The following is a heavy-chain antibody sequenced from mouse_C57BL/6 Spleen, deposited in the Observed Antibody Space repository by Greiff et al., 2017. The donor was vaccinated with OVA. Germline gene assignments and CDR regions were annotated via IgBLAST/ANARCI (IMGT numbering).Heavy chain of an antibody. D-gene: IGHD2-5*01. CDR1: GYAFSSSW. CDR2: IYPGDGDT. CDR3: ARSRDSNYPYAMDY. V-gene: IGHV1-82*01. J-gene: IGHJ4*01. Sequence: QVHVKQSGPELVKPGASVKISCKASGYAFSSSWMNWVKQRPGKGLEWIGRIYPGDGDTNYNGKFKGKATLTADKSSSTAYMQLSSLTSEDSAVYFCARSRDSNYPYAMDYWGQGTSVTVSS.